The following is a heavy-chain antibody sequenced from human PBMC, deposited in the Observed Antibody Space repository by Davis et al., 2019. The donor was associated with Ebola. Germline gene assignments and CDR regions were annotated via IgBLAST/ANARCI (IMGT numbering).Heavy chain of an antibody. CDR1: GYTFTSYD. V-gene: IGHV1-8*01. CDR2: VNPNSGNT. D-gene: IGHD6-13*01. J-gene: IGHJ4*02. Sequence: ASVKVSCKASGYTFTSYDINWVRQATGQGLEWMGRVNPNSGNTDYTQIFQGRVTMTRDTSTSTVYMELSSLRSEDTAVYYCARGVAAAAPGFDYWGQGTLVTVSS. CDR3: ARGVAAAAPGFDY.